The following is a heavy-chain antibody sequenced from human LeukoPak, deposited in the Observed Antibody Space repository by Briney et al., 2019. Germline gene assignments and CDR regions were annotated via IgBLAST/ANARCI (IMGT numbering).Heavy chain of an antibody. CDR3: ARVQDYGGNSGFNY. V-gene: IGHV1-69*06. CDR1: GGTFSSYA. CDR2: IIPIFGTA. D-gene: IGHD4-23*01. J-gene: IGHJ4*02. Sequence: GASVKVSCKASGGTFSSYAISWVRQAPGQGLEWMGGIIPIFGTANYAQKFQGRVTITADKSTSTAYMELSSLRSEDTAVYYCARVQDYGGNSGFNYWGQGTLVTVSS.